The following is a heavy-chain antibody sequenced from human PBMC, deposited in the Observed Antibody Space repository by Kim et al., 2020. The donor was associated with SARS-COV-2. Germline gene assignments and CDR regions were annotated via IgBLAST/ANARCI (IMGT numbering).Heavy chain of an antibody. CDR2: IYHSGTT. V-gene: IGHV4-34*01. D-gene: IGHD6-6*01. CDR3: SRSLFHAPISSCVRFDP. CDR1: GGSFRGYY. J-gene: IGHJ5*02. Sequence: SETLSLTCAVYGGSFRGYYCRWIRQPPGKGLEWIGEIYHSGTTKYNPSLKSRVTIPLDTAKNQSSLKLSSVTAVDTAVYFCSRSLFHAPISSCVRFDPWG.